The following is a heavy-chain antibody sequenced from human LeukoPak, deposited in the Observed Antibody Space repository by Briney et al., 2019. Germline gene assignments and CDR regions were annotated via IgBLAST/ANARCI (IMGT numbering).Heavy chain of an antibody. CDR3: ARDLTANYYGSGSYYPSDY. CDR2: IYHSGST. D-gene: IGHD3-10*01. Sequence: SETLSLTCAVSGGSISSSNWWSWVRQPPGKGLEWIGEIYHSGSTNYNPSLKSRVTISVDKSKNQFSLKLSSVTAADTAVYYCARDLTANYYGSGSYYPSDYWGQGTLVTVSS. V-gene: IGHV4-4*02. CDR1: GGSISSSNW. J-gene: IGHJ4*02.